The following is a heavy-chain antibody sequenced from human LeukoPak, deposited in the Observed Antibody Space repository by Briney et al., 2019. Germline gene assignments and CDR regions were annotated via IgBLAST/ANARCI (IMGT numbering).Heavy chain of an antibody. CDR1: GGSISSGSYY. D-gene: IGHD4-11*01. Sequence: PSQTLSLTCTVSGGSISSGSYYWGWIRHPPGKRLEWIGGIYYSGSTYYNPSLKSRVNISVDTCKTQFSLKLSSVTAADTAVYYCARHDYSNYLNWFDRWGQGTLVTVSS. CDR2: IYYSGST. CDR3: ARHDYSNYLNWFDR. J-gene: IGHJ5*02. V-gene: IGHV4-39*01.